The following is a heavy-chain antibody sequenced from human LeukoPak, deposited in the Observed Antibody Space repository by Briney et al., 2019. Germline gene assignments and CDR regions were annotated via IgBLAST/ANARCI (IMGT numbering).Heavy chain of an antibody. D-gene: IGHD3-9*01. CDR3: ARGCRTPGRCDWLLYASFDY. V-gene: IGHV3-66*01. J-gene: IGHJ4*02. Sequence: PGGSLRLSCAASGFTVSSNYMSWVRQAPGKGLEWVSVIYSGASTYYADSVKGRFSISRDNSKSTLYLQMNSLRAEDTAVYYWARGCRTPGRCDWLLYASFDYWGQGTLVTVSS. CDR1: GFTVSSNY. CDR2: IYSGAST.